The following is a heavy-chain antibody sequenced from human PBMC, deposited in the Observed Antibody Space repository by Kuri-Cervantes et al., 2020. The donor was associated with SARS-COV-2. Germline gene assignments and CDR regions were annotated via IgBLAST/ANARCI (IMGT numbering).Heavy chain of an antibody. Sequence: SETLSLTCTVSGGSISSSSYYWGGSRQPPGKGLEWIAYIDNSGDTDYNPSLKSRVSISVDTYRNQVSLRLSSVIATDTAVYYCARVDLGSRGYDRHIDYWGQGTLVTVSS. CDR1: GGSISSSSYY. CDR2: IDNSGDT. J-gene: IGHJ4*02. CDR3: ARVDLGSRGYDRHIDY. D-gene: IGHD5-12*01. V-gene: IGHV4-61*05.